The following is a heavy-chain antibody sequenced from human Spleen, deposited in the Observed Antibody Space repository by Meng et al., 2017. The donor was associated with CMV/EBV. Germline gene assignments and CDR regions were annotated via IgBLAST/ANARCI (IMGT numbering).Heavy chain of an antibody. CDR3: ARQYYDYTNFYFEY. J-gene: IGHJ4*02. D-gene: IGHD4-11*01. CDR2: ISFEGTDQ. V-gene: IGHV3-30*04. Sequence: GESLKISCAASGFVFSAYAMHWVRQAPGKGLEWVAMISFEGTDQYYADSVKGRFTVSRDDSESTLYLQMSSLRVEDTAVYFCARQYYDYTNFYFEYWGQGALVTVSS. CDR1: GFVFSAYA.